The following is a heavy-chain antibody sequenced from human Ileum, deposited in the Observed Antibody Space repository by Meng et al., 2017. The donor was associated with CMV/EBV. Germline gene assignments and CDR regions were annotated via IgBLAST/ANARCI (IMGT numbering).Heavy chain of an antibody. Sequence: CKASGVTFRNKDMNWVRQAPGKGLEWVSRMSPDGSNIDYVDSVKGRFTISRDNSKSTLWLQMNSLRVEDTAVYYCAKDVSGWGYFDLWGRGTLVTVSS. CDR2: MSPDGSNI. J-gene: IGHJ2*01. CDR3: AKDVSGWGYFDL. V-gene: IGHV3-23*01. D-gene: IGHD7-27*01. CDR1: GVTFRNKD.